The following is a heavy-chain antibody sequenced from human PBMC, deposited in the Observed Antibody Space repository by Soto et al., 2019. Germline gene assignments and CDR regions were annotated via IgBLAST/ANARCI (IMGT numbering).Heavy chain of an antibody. Sequence: PGGSLRLSCAASGFTFSSYLVHWVRQAPGKGLVWVSRISTTSSYIYYADSVKGRFTISRDNAKNSLCLQMSTLRAEDTAVYYCARWGMADSSYWGQGTLVTVSS. CDR2: ISTTSSYI. J-gene: IGHJ4*02. D-gene: IGHD6-19*01. CDR3: ARWGMADSSY. V-gene: IGHV3-21*01. CDR1: GFTFSSYL.